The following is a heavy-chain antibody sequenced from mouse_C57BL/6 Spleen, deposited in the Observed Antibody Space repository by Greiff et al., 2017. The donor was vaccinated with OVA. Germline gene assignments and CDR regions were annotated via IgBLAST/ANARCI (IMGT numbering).Heavy chain of an antibody. CDR1: GYTFTSYW. D-gene: IGHD2-2*01. V-gene: IGHV1-69*01. CDR2: IDPSDSYT. CDR3: ARKDGYDGYYAMDY. Sequence: QVQLQQPGAELVMPGASVKLSCKASGYTFTSYWMHWVKQRPGQGLEWIGEIDPSDSYTNYNQKFKGKSTLTVDKSSSTAYMQLSSLTSEDSAVYYSARKDGYDGYYAMDYWGQGTSVTVSS. J-gene: IGHJ4*01.